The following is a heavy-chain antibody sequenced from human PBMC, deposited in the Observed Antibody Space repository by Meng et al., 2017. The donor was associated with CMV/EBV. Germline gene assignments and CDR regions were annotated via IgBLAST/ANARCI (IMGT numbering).Heavy chain of an antibody. CDR2: ISAYNGNT. J-gene: IGHJ6*02. CDR1: GYTFTSYG. V-gene: IGHV1-18*01. CDR3: ARESRTYYDILTGYTYYYGMDV. Sequence: ASVKVSCKASGYTFTSYGISWVRQAPGQGLEWMGWISAYNGNTNYAQKLQGRVTMTTDTSTSTAYMELRSLGSDDTAVYYCARESRTYYDILTGYTYYYGMDVWGQGTTVTVSS. D-gene: IGHD3-9*01.